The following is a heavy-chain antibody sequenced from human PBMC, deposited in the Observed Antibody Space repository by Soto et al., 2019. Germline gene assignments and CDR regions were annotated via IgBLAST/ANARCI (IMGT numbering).Heavy chain of an antibody. D-gene: IGHD6-13*01. CDR1: GGSICSYY. V-gene: IGHV4-59*08. J-gene: IGHJ4*02. Sequence: SESLSLTCTVSGGSICSYYWSWIRQPPGKGLEWIGYIYYSGSTNYNPSLKSRVTISVDTSKNQFSLKLSSVTAADTAVYYCARIAETVDYWGQGTLVTVSS. CDR3: ARIAETVDY. CDR2: IYYSGST.